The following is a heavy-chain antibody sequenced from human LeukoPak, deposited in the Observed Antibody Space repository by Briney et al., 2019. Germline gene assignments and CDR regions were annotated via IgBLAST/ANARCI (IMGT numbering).Heavy chain of an antibody. D-gene: IGHD5-18*01. J-gene: IGHJ4*02. CDR2: IIPIFGTA. CDR1: GATFSSYA. Sequence: SVKLSCKASGATFSSYAISWVRQAPGQGLEWMGGIIPIFGTANYAQKFLGRVTITADESTSTAYMELSSLSSEDTAVYYCARGGRGRDGQLWLDFDYWGQGTLVTVSS. V-gene: IGHV1-69*13. CDR3: ARGGRGRDGQLWLDFDY.